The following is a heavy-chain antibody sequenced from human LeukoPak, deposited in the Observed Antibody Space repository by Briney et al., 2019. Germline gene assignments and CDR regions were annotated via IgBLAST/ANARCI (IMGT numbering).Heavy chain of an antibody. Sequence: SETLSLTCTVSGGSVSSGRYYWSWIRQPAGKGLEWIGRIYTRGSTDYNPSLKSRVTISVDTSKNQFSLRLTSVTAADTAVYYCATDGMVRGPDAWFDSWGQGTLVTVSS. CDR3: ATDGMVRGPDAWFDS. D-gene: IGHD3-10*01. CDR1: GGSVSSGRYY. CDR2: IYTRGST. V-gene: IGHV4-61*02. J-gene: IGHJ5*01.